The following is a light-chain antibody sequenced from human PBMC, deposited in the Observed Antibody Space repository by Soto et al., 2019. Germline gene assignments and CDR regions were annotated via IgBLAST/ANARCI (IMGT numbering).Light chain of an antibody. CDR3: QQYNIYSWA. V-gene: IGKV1-5*01. CDR1: ESINDW. J-gene: IGKJ1*01. CDR2: HAS. Sequence: DIQMTQSRSTLSASVGDRVSITCRASESINDWLAWYQQKPGKAPNLLIYHASNLQSGVPSRFSGSGSGTEFTLTISSLQPDDFATYYCQQYNIYSWAFGQGTKVDIK.